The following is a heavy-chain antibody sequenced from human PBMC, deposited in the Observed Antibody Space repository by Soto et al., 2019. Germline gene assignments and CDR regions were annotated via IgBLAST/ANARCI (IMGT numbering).Heavy chain of an antibody. CDR1: GYTFTSYD. Sequence: GASVKVSCKASGYTFTSYDINWVRQATGQGLEWMGWMNPNSGNTGYAQKFQGRVTMTRNTSISTAYMELSSLRSEDTAVYYCARFRSYGGGYYYYYMDVWGKGTTVTVSS. V-gene: IGHV1-8*01. J-gene: IGHJ6*03. CDR2: MNPNSGNT. D-gene: IGHD4-17*01. CDR3: ARFRSYGGGYYYYYMDV.